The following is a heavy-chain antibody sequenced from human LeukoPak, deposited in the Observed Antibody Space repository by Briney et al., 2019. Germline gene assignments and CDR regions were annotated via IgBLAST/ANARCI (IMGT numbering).Heavy chain of an antibody. Sequence: PGGSLRLSCAASGFTFSTFAMHWVRQAPGKGLEWVAVISYDGSYKYYADSVKGRFTISRDNSKNTLYLQMNSLRAEDTAVYYCARARRVGATVYYFDYWGQGTLVTVSS. V-gene: IGHV3-30-3*01. CDR3: ARARRVGATVYYFDY. CDR1: GFTFSTFA. D-gene: IGHD1-26*01. J-gene: IGHJ4*02. CDR2: ISYDGSYK.